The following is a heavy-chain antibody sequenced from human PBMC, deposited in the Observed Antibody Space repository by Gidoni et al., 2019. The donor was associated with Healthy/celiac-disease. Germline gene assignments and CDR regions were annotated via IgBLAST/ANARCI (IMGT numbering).Heavy chain of an antibody. CDR2: MNPNSGNT. D-gene: IGHD3-3*01. CDR3: ARGITIFGVVTPNWFDP. V-gene: IGHV1-8*01. J-gene: IGHJ5*02. Sequence: QVQLVQSGAAVTKPGASVKVSCKASGYTFTSYDINWVRQATGQGLEWMGWMNPNSGNTGYAQKFQGRVTMTRNTSISTAYMELSSLRSEDTAVYYCARGITIFGVVTPNWFDPWGQGTLVTVSS. CDR1: GYTFTSYD.